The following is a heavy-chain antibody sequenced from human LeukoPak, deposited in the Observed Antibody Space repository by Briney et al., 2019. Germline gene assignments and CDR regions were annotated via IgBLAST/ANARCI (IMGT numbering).Heavy chain of an antibody. CDR2: IWYDGSNK. Sequence: GGSLRLSCTASGFTFNSYTMHWVRQAPGKGLEWVAVIWYDGSNKYYADSVKGRFTISRDNSKNTLYLQMNSLRAEDTAVYYCARGYGSGSYYHYWGLGTLVTVSS. CDR3: ARGYGSGSYYHY. CDR1: GFTFNSYT. V-gene: IGHV3-33*08. D-gene: IGHD3-10*01. J-gene: IGHJ4*02.